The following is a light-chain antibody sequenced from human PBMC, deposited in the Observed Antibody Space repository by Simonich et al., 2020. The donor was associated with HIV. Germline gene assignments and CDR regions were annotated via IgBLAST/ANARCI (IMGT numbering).Light chain of an antibody. Sequence: DVVMTQSPLSLPVTLGQPASISCRSSQSLVHSDGNTYLNWFQQRPGQSPRLLFYKVSNRDSGVPDRFSGSGSGTDFTLKISRVEAEDVGIYYCMQGTHWPFTFGPGTKVDIK. CDR1: QSLVHSDGNTY. V-gene: IGKV2-30*02. J-gene: IGKJ3*01. CDR2: KVS. CDR3: MQGTHWPFT.